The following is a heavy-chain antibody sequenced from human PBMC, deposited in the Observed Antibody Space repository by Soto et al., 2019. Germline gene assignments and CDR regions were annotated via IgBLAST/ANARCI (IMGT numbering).Heavy chain of an antibody. D-gene: IGHD6-6*01. CDR2: IYYSGST. CDR3: ARALVAARPNYGMDV. V-gene: IGHV4-59*01. CDR1: GGSISSYY. Sequence: QVQLQESGPGLVKPSETLSLTCTVSGGSISSYYWSWIRQPPGKGLEWIGYIYYSGSTNYNPSLRSRVTRSVDTSKNQFSMKLGSVTAADTAVYYCARALVAARPNYGMDVWGQGTTVPVSS. J-gene: IGHJ6*02.